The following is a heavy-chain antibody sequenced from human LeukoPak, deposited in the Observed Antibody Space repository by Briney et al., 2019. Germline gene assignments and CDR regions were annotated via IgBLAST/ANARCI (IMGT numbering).Heavy chain of an antibody. Sequence: LSGGSLRLSCAASGFTASSNYMSWVRQAPGKGLEWVSVIYSGGSTYYADSVKGRFTISRDNSRNTLYLQMNSLRAEDTAVYYCARGADFYDYVWGSYPTFDYWGQGTLVTVSS. D-gene: IGHD3-16*02. J-gene: IGHJ4*02. CDR2: IYSGGST. CDR1: GFTASSNY. V-gene: IGHV3-66*01. CDR3: ARGADFYDYVWGSYPTFDY.